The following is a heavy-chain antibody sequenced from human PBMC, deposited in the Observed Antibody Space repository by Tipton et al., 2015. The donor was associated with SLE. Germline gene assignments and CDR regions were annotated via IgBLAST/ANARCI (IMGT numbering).Heavy chain of an antibody. CDR1: GFTFSSYA. CDR2: IYSGGST. CDR3: AKETQLLTGYYLDY. Sequence: SLRLSCSASGFTFSSYAMHWVRQAPGKGLEWVSVIYSGGSTYYADSVKGRFTISRDNSKNTLYLQMNSLRAEDTAVYYCAKETQLLTGYYLDYWGQGTLVTVSS. D-gene: IGHD3-9*01. J-gene: IGHJ4*02. V-gene: IGHV3-NL1*01.